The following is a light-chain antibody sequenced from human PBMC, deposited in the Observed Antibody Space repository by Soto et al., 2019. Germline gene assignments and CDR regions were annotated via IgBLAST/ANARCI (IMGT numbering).Light chain of an antibody. V-gene: IGLV2-14*01. CDR2: EVF. Sequence: QSALTQPACVSGSPGQSSTISYTGTTSDVGGYNYVSWYQHHPGKAPNLLMYEVFNRPSGVSNRFSGSRSGNTASLTISGLQADDEADYYCTSYASTSTYVVFGGGTKLTVL. CDR1: TSDVGGYNY. J-gene: IGLJ2*01. CDR3: TSYASTSTYVV.